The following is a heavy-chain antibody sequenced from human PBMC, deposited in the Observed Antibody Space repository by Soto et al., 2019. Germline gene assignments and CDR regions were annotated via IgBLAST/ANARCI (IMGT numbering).Heavy chain of an antibody. Sequence: ASVKVSCKTSGYTFTSYDMNWVRQATGQGFEWMGWINPNSGGTNYAQKFQGWVTMTRDTSISTAYMELSRLRSDDTAVYYCARTLGKYQLLGRDAFDIWGQGTMVTVSS. J-gene: IGHJ3*02. CDR2: INPNSGGT. CDR3: ARTLGKYQLLGRDAFDI. CDR1: GYTFTSYD. D-gene: IGHD2-2*01. V-gene: IGHV1-2*04.